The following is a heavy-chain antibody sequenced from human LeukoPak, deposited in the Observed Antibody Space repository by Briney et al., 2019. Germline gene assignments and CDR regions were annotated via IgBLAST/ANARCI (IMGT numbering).Heavy chain of an antibody. D-gene: IGHD5-24*01. CDR2: IYYSGST. J-gene: IGHJ4*02. V-gene: IGHV4-39*07. Sequence: SETLSLTCTVSGGSIRSSSYYWGWIRQPPGKGLEWIGNIYYSGSTYYNPSLKSRVTISVDTSKNQFSLKLSSVTAADTAVYYCARERRDGYRRFDYWGQGTLVTVSS. CDR3: ARERRDGYRRFDY. CDR1: GGSIRSSSYY.